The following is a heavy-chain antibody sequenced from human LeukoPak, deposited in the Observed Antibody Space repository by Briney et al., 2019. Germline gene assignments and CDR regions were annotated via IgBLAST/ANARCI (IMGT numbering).Heavy chain of an antibody. Sequence: ASVKVSCKASGYTFTGYYMHWVRQAPGQGLEWMGRINPNSGGTNYAQKFQGRVTMTRDTSISTAYMELSRLRSDGTAVYYCARTFMITFGGVIDPFDYWGQGTLVTVSS. CDR2: INPNSGGT. D-gene: IGHD3-16*02. CDR3: ARTFMITFGGVIDPFDY. J-gene: IGHJ4*02. V-gene: IGHV1-2*06. CDR1: GYTFTGYY.